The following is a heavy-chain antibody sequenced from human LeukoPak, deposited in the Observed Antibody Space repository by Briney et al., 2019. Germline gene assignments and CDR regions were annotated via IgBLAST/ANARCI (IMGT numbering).Heavy chain of an antibody. D-gene: IGHD6-6*01. Sequence: GALRLSCTASGFSFSGHWMHWARQLPGKGLVWVSRISPTGSTTSYADSVKGRFTVSRDNAKNTLYLQVNNLRAEDTAVYYCARGPYSNWSGLDFWGQGTLLTVSS. CDR3: ARGPYSNWSGLDF. J-gene: IGHJ4*02. CDR2: ISPTGSTT. CDR1: GFSFSGHW. V-gene: IGHV3-74*01.